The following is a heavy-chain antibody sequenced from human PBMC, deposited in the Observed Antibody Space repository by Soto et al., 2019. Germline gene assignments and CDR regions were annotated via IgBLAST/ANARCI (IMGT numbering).Heavy chain of an antibody. CDR2: IRSKAYGGTT. V-gene: IGHV3-49*03. J-gene: IGHJ4*02. CDR3: TRDLGGGTSNPMYSGYDFAFDY. CDR1: GFTFGDYA. D-gene: IGHD5-12*01. Sequence: GGSLRLSCTASGFTFGDYAMSWLRQATGKGLEWVGFIRSKAYGGTTEYAASVKGRFTITVDDSKSIACLQMNSLKTEDTAVFYCTRDLGGGTSNPMYSGYDFAFDYWGQGTLVTVSS.